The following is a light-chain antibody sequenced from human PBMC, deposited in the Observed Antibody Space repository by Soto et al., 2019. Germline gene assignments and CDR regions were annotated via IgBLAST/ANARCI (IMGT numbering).Light chain of an antibody. CDR1: QSVSSTY. Sequence: IVLTHSPGTLSFSPGEIATLSFRAIQSVSSTYLIFYQHKPGQAPRLLIYGASSRATGVPDRFSGGGSGTDFTLTISRLEPEDFAVYYCQHFVNSLTWTFGQGTKVDIK. V-gene: IGKV3-20*01. CDR3: QHFVNSLTWT. J-gene: IGKJ1*01. CDR2: GAS.